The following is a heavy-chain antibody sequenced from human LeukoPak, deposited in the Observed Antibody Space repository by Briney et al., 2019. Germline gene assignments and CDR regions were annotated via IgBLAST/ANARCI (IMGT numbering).Heavy chain of an antibody. J-gene: IGHJ4*02. CDR3: ARDLAYSSSWYYFDY. CDR1: GFTFSSYA. V-gene: IGHV3-30*04. D-gene: IGHD6-13*01. Sequence: PGGSLRLSCAASGFTFSSYAMHWVRQAPGKGLEWVAVISYDGSNKYYADSVKGRFTISRDNSKNTLYLQMNSLRAEDTAVYYCARDLAYSSSWYYFDYWGQGTLVTVSS. CDR2: ISYDGSNK.